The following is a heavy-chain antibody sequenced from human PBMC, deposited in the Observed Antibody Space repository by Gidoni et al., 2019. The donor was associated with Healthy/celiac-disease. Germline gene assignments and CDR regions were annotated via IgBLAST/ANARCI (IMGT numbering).Heavy chain of an antibody. V-gene: IGHV3-66*04. Sequence: EVQPAESGGGLVQSGGSLSLSCAASGFTVSSNYMSWVRQAPGKGLEWVSVIYSGGSTYYADSVKGRFTISRDNSKNTLYLQMNSLRAEDTAVYYCARHLLTGGSFDYWGQGTLVTVSS. J-gene: IGHJ4*02. CDR2: IYSGGST. CDR3: ARHLLTGGSFDY. CDR1: GFTVSSNY. D-gene: IGHD3-9*01.